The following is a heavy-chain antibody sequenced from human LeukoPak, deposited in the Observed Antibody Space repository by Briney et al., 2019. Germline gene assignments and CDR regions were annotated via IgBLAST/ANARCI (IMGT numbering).Heavy chain of an antibody. D-gene: IGHD5-24*01. CDR2: IPYDETNK. V-gene: IGHV3-30*02. Sequence: GGSLRLSCAVTGLTFSSYGMNWIRQAPGKGPEWVAFIPYDETNKYYADSVKGRFTISRDKSKNTLYLQMNSLRPEDTAVYYCTNGPSKDGYNYSFDYWGQGTLVTVSS. J-gene: IGHJ4*02. CDR1: GLTFSSYG. CDR3: TNGPSKDGYNYSFDY.